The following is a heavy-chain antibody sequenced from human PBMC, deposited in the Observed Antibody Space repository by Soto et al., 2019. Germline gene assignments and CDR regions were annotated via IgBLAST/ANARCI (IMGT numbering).Heavy chain of an antibody. CDR3: ARERRHITIFGVVIAWFDP. CDR1: GGTFSSYA. CDR2: IIPIFGTA. V-gene: IGHV1-69*12. J-gene: IGHJ5*02. Sequence: QVQLVQSGAEVKKPGSSVKVSCKASGGTFSSYAISWVRQAPGQGLEWMGGIIPIFGTANYAQKFQGRVTITADESTSTAYMEMSSLRSEDTAVYYCARERRHITIFGVVIAWFDPWGQGTLVTVSS. D-gene: IGHD3-3*01.